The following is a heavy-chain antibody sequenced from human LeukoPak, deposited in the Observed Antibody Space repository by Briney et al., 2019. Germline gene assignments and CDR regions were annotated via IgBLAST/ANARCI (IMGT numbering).Heavy chain of an antibody. D-gene: IGHD1-14*01. CDR2: MNPNSGNT. V-gene: IGHV1-8*02. J-gene: IGHJ6*02. CDR1: GYTFTSYD. Sequence: ASVKVSCKASGYTFTSYDINWVRQATGQGLEWMGWMNPNSGNTGYAQKFQGRVTMTRNTSISTAYMELSSLRSEDTAVYYCARDSPIRPGYYYYGMDFWGQGTTVTVSS. CDR3: ARDSPIRPGYYYYGMDF.